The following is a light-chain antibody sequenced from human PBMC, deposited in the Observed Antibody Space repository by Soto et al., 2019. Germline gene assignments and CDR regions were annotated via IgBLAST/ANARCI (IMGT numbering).Light chain of an antibody. J-gene: IGLJ1*01. Sequence: QSVLTQPASVSGSPGQSITVSCTGTSSGFDTYNSVSWYQQHPGKAPRLIIYEVSNRLSGVSNRFSGSKSGNTASLTISGLQAEDEAEYYCSAYARGPLFVFGSGTKVTVL. CDR2: EVS. CDR3: SAYARGPLFV. V-gene: IGLV2-14*01. CDR1: SSGFDTYNS.